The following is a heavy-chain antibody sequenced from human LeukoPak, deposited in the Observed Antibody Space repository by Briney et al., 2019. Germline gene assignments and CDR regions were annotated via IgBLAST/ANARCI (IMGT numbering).Heavy chain of an antibody. CDR1: GGTFSSYA. V-gene: IGHV1-69*05. D-gene: IGHD1-26*01. J-gene: IGHJ4*02. CDR2: ITPIFGTA. Sequence: ASVKVSCKASGGTFSSYAISWVRQAPGQGLEWMGGITPIFGTANYAQKFQGRVTITTDESTSTAYMELSSLRSEDTAVYYYARAYDSGSYVFDYWGQGTLDTVSS. CDR3: ARAYDSGSYVFDY.